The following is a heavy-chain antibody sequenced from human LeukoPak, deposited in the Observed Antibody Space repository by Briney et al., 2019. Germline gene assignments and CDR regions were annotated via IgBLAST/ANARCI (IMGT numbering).Heavy chain of an antibody. CDR3: ARGKAVAGTFGY. D-gene: IGHD6-19*01. CDR2: ISAYNGNT. Sequence: ASVKVSCKASGYTFTSYDITWVRQAPGQGLEWMGWISAYNGNTNYAQKLQGRVTMTTDTSTSTAYMELRSLRSDDTAVYYCARGKAVAGTFGYWGQGTLVTVSS. CDR1: GYTFTSYD. V-gene: IGHV1-18*01. J-gene: IGHJ4*02.